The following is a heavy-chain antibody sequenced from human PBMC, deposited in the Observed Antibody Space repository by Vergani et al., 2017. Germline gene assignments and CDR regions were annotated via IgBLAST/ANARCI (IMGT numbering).Heavy chain of an antibody. CDR3: AREGPGDAFDI. CDR1: GFTFDDYG. Sequence: EVQLVESGGGLVQPGGSLRLSCAASGFTFDDYGMSWVRQAPGKGLEWVSVIYSGGSTYYADSVKGRFTISRDNSKNTLYLQMNSLRAEDTAVYYCAREGPGDAFDIWGQGTMVTVSS. V-gene: IGHV3-66*01. J-gene: IGHJ3*02. CDR2: IYSGGST.